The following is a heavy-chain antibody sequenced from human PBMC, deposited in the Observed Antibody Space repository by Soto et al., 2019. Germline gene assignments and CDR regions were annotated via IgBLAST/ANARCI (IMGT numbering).Heavy chain of an antibody. CDR3: ARYRSLDH. CDR2: IKEDGSEK. J-gene: IGHJ5*02. D-gene: IGHD3-16*02. Sequence: EVQLVESGGGLVQPGGSLRLSCADSGFILRNYWMSWVRQAPGMGLQWVASIKEDGSEKYYVDPVKGRFTIYRENAKNSLYLQINSLRAEDTAVDYCARYRSLDHWGQGILVTVSS. V-gene: IGHV3-7*03. CDR1: GFILRNYW.